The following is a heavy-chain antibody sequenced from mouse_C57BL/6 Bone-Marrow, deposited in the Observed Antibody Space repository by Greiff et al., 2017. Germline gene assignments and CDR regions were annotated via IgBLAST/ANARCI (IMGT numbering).Heavy chain of an antibody. CDR3: ARRTAQATLDY. CDR2: ISNLAYSI. Sequence: EVQLVESGGGLVQPGGSLKLSCAASGFTFSDYGMAWVRQAPRKGPEWVAFISNLAYSIYYADTVTGRFTISRENAKNTLYLEMSSLRSEDTAMYYCARRTAQATLDYWGQGTTLTVSS. V-gene: IGHV5-15*01. J-gene: IGHJ2*01. CDR1: GFTFSDYG. D-gene: IGHD3-2*02.